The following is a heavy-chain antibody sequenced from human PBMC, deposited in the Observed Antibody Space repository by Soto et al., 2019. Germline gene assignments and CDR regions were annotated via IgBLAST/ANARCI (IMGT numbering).Heavy chain of an antibody. CDR1: GGSASSSNW. CDR3: TGAYYDIAGYILDP. CDR2: IYHSGST. J-gene: IGHJ5*02. D-gene: IGHD3-22*01. Sequence: SVTLSLTCAVSGGSASSSNWWSWVRQPPGKGLEWIGEIYHSGSTNYNPSLKSRVPISVDQSNLPCSLQLSSVPAADTAVSYCTGAYYDIAGYILDPWRQEPSVTVSS. V-gene: IGHV4-4*02.